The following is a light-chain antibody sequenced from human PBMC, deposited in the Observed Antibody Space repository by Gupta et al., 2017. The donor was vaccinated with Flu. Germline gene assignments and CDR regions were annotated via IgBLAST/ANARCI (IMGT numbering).Light chain of an antibody. Sequence: VTIYCTGTSSDIGGYNYVSWYQPHPGKAPNLMIYDVSKRPSGVPDRFSGSKSGNTAALTVSGLQAEDEADYYCSSYEGSNILYAFGTGTKVTVL. CDR1: SSDIGGYNY. CDR2: DVS. J-gene: IGLJ1*01. V-gene: IGLV2-8*01. CDR3: SSYEGSNILYA.